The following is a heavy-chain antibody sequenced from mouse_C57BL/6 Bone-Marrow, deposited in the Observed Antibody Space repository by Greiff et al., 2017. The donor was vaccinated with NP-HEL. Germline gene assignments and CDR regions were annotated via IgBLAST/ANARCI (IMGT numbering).Heavy chain of an antibody. CDR2: IYPGGGYT. D-gene: IGHD1-1*01. CDR3: ARGPSYYYGSTFYAMDY. CDR1: GYTFTNYW. V-gene: IGHV1-63*01. Sequence: QVQLQQSGAELVRPGTSVKMSCKASGYTFTNYWIGWAKQRPGHGLEWIGDIYPGGGYTNYNEKFKGKATLTADKSSSTAYMQFSSLTSEDSAIYYCARGPSYYYGSTFYAMDYWGQGTSVTVSS. J-gene: IGHJ4*01.